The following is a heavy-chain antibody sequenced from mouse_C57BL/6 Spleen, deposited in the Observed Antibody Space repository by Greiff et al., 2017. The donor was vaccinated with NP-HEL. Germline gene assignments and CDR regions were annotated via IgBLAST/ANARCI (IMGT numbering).Heavy chain of an antibody. CDR3: ARRGGYFDY. CDR1: GYTFTSYG. Sequence: VQGVESGAELARPGASVKLSCKASGYTFTSYGISWVKQRTGQGLEWIGEIYPRSGNTYYNEKFKGKATLTADKSSSTAYMELRSLTSEDSAVYFCARRGGYFDYWGQGTTLTVSS. CDR2: IYPRSGNT. J-gene: IGHJ2*01. V-gene: IGHV1-81*01.